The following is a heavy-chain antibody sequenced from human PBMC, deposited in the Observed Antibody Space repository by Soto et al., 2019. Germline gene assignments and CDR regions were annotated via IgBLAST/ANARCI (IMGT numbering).Heavy chain of an antibody. CDR2: ISYDGSNK. CDR3: ASGTPYSSGDPGY. Sequence: GGSLRLSCAASGFTFSSYAMHWVRQAPGKGLEWVAVISYDGSNKYYADSVKGRFTISRDNSKNTLYLQMNSLRAEDTAVYYCASGTPYSSGDPGYWGQGTLVTVSS. V-gene: IGHV3-30-3*01. J-gene: IGHJ4*02. D-gene: IGHD6-19*01. CDR1: GFTFSSYA.